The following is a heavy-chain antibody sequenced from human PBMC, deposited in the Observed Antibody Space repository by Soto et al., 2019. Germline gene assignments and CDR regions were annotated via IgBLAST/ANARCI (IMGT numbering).Heavy chain of an antibody. Sequence: PGGSLRLSXAASGFTFSSYGMHWVRQAPGKGLEWVAVISYDGGNKYYADSVKGRFTISRDNSKNTLYLQMNSLRAEDTAVYYCAGGLGPFYYYYGMDVWGQGTTVTVS. CDR1: GFTFSSYG. CDR2: ISYDGGNK. V-gene: IGHV3-30*03. J-gene: IGHJ6*02. D-gene: IGHD3-16*01. CDR3: AGGLGPFYYYYGMDV.